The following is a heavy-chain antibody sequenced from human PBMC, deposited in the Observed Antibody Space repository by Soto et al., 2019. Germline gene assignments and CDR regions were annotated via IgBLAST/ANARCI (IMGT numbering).Heavy chain of an antibody. Sequence: EASVKVSCKASGGTFSSYAISWVRHAPGQGLEWMGGIIPIFGTANYAQKFQGRVTITADESTSTAYMELSSLGSEDTAVYYCARDMVHYDFWSVGAFDIWGQGTMVTVSS. D-gene: IGHD3-3*01. CDR3: ARDMVHYDFWSVGAFDI. CDR1: GGTFSSYA. CDR2: IIPIFGTA. J-gene: IGHJ3*02. V-gene: IGHV1-69*13.